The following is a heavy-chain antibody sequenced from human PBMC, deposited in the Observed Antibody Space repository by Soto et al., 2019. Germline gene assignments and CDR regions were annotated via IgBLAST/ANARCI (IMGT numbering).Heavy chain of an antibody. D-gene: IGHD4-17*01. V-gene: IGHV3-64D*06. J-gene: IGHJ4*02. CDR1: GFTFSSYA. Sequence: GGSLRLSCSASGFTFSSYAMHWVRQAPGKGLEYVSAISSNGGSTYYADSVKGRFTISRDNSKNTLYLQMSSLRAEDTAVYYCVKPRNYGGNSIFDYWGQGTLVTVSS. CDR2: ISSNGGST. CDR3: VKPRNYGGNSIFDY.